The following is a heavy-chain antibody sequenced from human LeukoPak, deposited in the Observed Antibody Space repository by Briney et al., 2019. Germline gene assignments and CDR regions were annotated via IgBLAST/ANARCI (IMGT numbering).Heavy chain of an antibody. CDR1: GFSFRSFA. Sequence: GGSLRLSCTASGFSFRSFAMSWVRQAPGKGLEWVSAISGSGGSTYYADSVKGRFTISRDNSKNTLYLQMNSLRAEDTAVYYCAKVLLGYCSGGSCYSGVGCDYWGQGTLVTVSS. CDR3: AKVLLGYCSGGSCYSGVGCDY. CDR2: ISGSGGST. V-gene: IGHV3-23*01. J-gene: IGHJ4*02. D-gene: IGHD2-15*01.